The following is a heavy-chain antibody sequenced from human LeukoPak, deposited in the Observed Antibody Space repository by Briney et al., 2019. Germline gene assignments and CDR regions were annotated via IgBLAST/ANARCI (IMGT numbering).Heavy chain of an antibody. J-gene: IGHJ5*02. CDR1: GGSISSYY. V-gene: IGHV4-59*01. CDR2: IYYSGST. Sequence: SETLSLTCTVSGGSISSYYWSWIRQPPGKGLEWIGYIYYSGSTNYNPSLKSRVTISVDTSKNQFSLKLSSVTAADTAVYYCARWDYDILTGYPHWFDPWGQGTLVTVSS. D-gene: IGHD3-9*01. CDR3: ARWDYDILTGYPHWFDP.